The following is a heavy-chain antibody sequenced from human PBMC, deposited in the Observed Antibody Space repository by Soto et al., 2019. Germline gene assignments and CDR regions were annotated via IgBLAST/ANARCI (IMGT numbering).Heavy chain of an antibody. CDR3: ARRYGSAFDI. Sequence: SETLSLTCAVSGGSISSESYSWSWIRQPPGKGLEWIGYIYRSGSTYYNPSLKSRVTISLDRSKNQFSLKLSSVTAADTAVYFCARRYGSAFDIWGQGTMVTVSS. V-gene: IGHV4-30-2*01. CDR2: IYRSGST. D-gene: IGHD3-10*01. CDR1: GGSISSESYS. J-gene: IGHJ3*02.